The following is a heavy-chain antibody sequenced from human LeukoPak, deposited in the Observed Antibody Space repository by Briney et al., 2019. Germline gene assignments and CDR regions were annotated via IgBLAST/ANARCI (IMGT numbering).Heavy chain of an antibody. J-gene: IGHJ5*02. D-gene: IGHD3-10*01. CDR1: GFSLSTSGMC. CDR3: ARSRCDHSMVRGNWFDP. Sequence: SGPTLVNPTQTLTLTCTFSGFSLSTSGMCVTWIRQPPGKALEWLARIDWDDDKYYSTSLKTRLTISKDTSKNQVVLTMTNMDPVDTATYYCARSRCDHSMVRGNWFDPWGQGTLVTVSS. V-gene: IGHV2-70*11. CDR2: IDWDDDK.